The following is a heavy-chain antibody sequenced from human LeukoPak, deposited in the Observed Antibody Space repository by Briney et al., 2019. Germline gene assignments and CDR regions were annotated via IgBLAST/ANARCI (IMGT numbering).Heavy chain of an antibody. D-gene: IGHD1-26*01. V-gene: IGHV3-33*06. J-gene: IGHJ4*02. CDR3: AKEGGGSYYFDY. Sequence: PGGSLRLSCAASGFTFSSYGMHWVRQTPGKGLEWVAVIWYDGSNKYYADSVKGRFTISRDNSKNTLYLQMNSLRAEDTAVYYCAKEGGGSYYFDYWGQGTLVTVSS. CDR2: IWYDGSNK. CDR1: GFTFSSYG.